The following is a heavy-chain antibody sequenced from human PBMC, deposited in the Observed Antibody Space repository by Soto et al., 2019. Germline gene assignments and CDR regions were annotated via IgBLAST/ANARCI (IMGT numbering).Heavy chain of an antibody. J-gene: IGHJ4*02. CDR1: GDSISSYY. V-gene: IGHV4-59*01. CDR3: ARGHLGITTTGTWYDFDY. CDR2: IYYSGRT. Sequence: QVQLQESGPRLVKPSETLSLTCTVSGDSISSYYWTWIRQPPGKGLEYIGYIYYSGRTYYNPSLKSRVTISVDPSKNQFSLQLSSVTAADTAVYYCARGHLGITTTGTWYDFDYVGQGTLVTVSS. D-gene: IGHD2-15*01.